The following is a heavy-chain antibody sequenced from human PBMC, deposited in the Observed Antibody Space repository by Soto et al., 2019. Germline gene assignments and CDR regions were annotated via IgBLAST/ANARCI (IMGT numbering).Heavy chain of an antibody. J-gene: IGHJ3*02. D-gene: IGHD1-26*01. V-gene: IGHV3-30-3*01. Sequence: QVQRVESGGGVVQPGRSLRLSCAASGFTFSSYAMHWVRQAPGKGLEWVAVISYDGSNKYYADSVKGRFTISRYNSKNTLYLQMNSLRAEDTAVYYCARALRGSYRDAFDSWGQGTMVTVSS. CDR3: ARALRGSYRDAFDS. CDR1: GFTFSSYA. CDR2: ISYDGSNK.